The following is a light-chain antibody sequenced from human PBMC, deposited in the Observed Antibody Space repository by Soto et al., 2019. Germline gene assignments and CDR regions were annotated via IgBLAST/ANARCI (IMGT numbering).Light chain of an antibody. CDR1: SSDIGGYNY. Sequence: QSALTQPASVSGSPGQSITISCSGTSSDIGGYNYVSWYQQHPGKAPRLIIADVSNRPSGVSNRFSASKSGNTASLTISGLQAEDEAYYYCSSYASSTIVVFGGGTKLTVL. CDR3: SSYASSTIVV. J-gene: IGLJ2*01. V-gene: IGLV2-14*01. CDR2: DVS.